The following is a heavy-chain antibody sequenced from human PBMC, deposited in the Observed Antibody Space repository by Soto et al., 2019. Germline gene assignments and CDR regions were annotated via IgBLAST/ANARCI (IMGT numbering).Heavy chain of an antibody. CDR3: AREDIPADGPFDY. CDR1: GFTFSNYE. J-gene: IGHJ4*02. Sequence: VGSLRLSCAASGFTFSNYEINWVRQAPGKGLEWVSYIHSTGNFIHYADPVKGRFTISRDDAKNSVYLKMNSLRAEDTALYYCAREDIPADGPFDYWGPGILVTVSS. D-gene: IGHD6-13*01. CDR2: IHSTGNFI. V-gene: IGHV3-48*03.